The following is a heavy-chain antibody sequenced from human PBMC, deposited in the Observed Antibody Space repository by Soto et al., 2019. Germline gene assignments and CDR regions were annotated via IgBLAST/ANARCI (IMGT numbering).Heavy chain of an antibody. V-gene: IGHV1-69*13. CDR1: GDTLSYYG. CDR3: AAGDSSDTGDH. J-gene: IGHJ4*02. Sequence: SVKVSCKASGDTLSYYGVSWVRQVPGKGLEWMGGTTAILGTRDYAQKFQGRMTITSDESTTTSYMELNSLTSDDTAVYYCAAGDSSDTGDHWGQGTLVTVSS. D-gene: IGHD5-18*01. CDR2: TTAILGTR.